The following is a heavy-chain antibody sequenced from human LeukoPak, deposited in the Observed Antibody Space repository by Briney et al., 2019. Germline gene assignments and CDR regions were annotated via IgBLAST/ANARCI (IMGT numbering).Heavy chain of an antibody. J-gene: IGHJ4*02. D-gene: IGHD1-26*01. CDR1: GVSVSSGSYY. CDR2: IYYSGST. Sequence: PSETLSLTCTVSGVSVSSGSYYWSWIRQPPGKGLEWIGYIYYSGSTNYNPSLKSRVTISVDTSKNQFSLKLSSVTAADTAVYYCARVAGSYYFDYWGQGTLVTVSS. CDR3: ARVAGSYYFDY. V-gene: IGHV4-61*01.